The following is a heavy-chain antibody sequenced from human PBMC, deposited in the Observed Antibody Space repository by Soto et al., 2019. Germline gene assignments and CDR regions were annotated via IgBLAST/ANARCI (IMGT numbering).Heavy chain of an antibody. Sequence: XSVKVSCKTSGYSLTTYDINWVRQATGQGLEWMGWINPNADKTGFAQKFQGRVTMTRDTSINTVYMELNNLRSEDTAVYYCARQRRGTWYYFDHWGQGTLVTV. J-gene: IGHJ4*02. D-gene: IGHD3-16*01. CDR3: ARQRRGTWYYFDH. CDR2: INPNADKT. V-gene: IGHV1-8*01. CDR1: GYSLTTYD.